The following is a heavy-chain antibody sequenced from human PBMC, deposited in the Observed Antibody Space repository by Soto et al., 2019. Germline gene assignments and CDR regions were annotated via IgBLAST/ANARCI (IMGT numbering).Heavy chain of an antibody. J-gene: IGHJ3*02. D-gene: IGHD3-22*01. CDR3: AKPQRPDHSSGKNAFDI. CDR2: ISGRGGST. Sequence: GGSLRLSCAASGFTVSSNYMSWVRQAPGKGLEWVSAISGRGGSTYYADSVKGRFTISSDNSKNTLYLQMNSLRAEDTAVYYCAKPQRPDHSSGKNAFDIWGQGTMVTVSS. CDR1: GFTVSSNY. V-gene: IGHV3-23*01.